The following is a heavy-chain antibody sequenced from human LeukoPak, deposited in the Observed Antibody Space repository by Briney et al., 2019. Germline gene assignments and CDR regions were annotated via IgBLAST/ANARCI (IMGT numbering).Heavy chain of an antibody. V-gene: IGHV4-30-4*08. Sequence: SETLSLTCTVSGGSISSGDYYWSWIRQPPGKGLEWIGYIYYSGSTYYNPSLKSRVTISVDTSKNQFSLKLSSVTAADTAVYYCACSNLKWPSNWFDPWGQGTLVTVSS. CDR3: ACSNLKWPSNWFDP. CDR1: GGSISSGDYY. J-gene: IGHJ5*02. D-gene: IGHD3-3*01. CDR2: IYYSGST.